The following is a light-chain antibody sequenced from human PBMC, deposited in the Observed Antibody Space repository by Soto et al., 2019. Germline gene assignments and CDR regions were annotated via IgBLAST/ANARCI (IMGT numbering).Light chain of an antibody. V-gene: IGKV3-15*01. CDR2: GAS. J-gene: IGKJ3*01. CDR3: QQYNNWPPFT. Sequence: DIVMTQSPATLSVSPGERATLSCMASQTISSNLAWYQQKPGQTPRLLIYGASTRAAGIPARFSGSGSGTDFTLTITSLQSEDFAVYYSQQYNNWPPFTFGPGTKVDIK. CDR1: QTISSN.